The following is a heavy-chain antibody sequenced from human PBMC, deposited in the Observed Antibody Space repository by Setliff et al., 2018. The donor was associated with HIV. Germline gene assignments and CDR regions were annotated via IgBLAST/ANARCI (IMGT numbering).Heavy chain of an antibody. Sequence: PSETLSLTCSVSGGSVSSVNYYLSWIRQPPGKGLEWIGRIYTSGSTNYNPSLKSRVTMSIDTSKKQFSLKLASVTAADTAVYYCARGGSYDTFDYWGQGTLVTVSS. D-gene: IGHD3-22*01. J-gene: IGHJ4*02. CDR3: ARGGSYDTFDY. CDR1: GGSVSSVNYY. CDR2: IYTSGST. V-gene: IGHV4-61*01.